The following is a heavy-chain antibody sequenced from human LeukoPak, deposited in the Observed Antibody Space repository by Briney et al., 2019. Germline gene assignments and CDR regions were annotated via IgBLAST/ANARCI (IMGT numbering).Heavy chain of an antibody. J-gene: IGHJ4*02. Sequence: GGSLRLSRAASGFTFSSYAMHWVRQAPGKGLEWVAVISYDGSNKYYADSVKGRFTISRDNSKNTLYLQMNSLRAEDTAVYYCAREQYYYDSSGYSGYWGQGTLVTVSS. CDR3: AREQYYYDSSGYSGY. D-gene: IGHD3-22*01. V-gene: IGHV3-30*04. CDR2: ISYDGSNK. CDR1: GFTFSSYA.